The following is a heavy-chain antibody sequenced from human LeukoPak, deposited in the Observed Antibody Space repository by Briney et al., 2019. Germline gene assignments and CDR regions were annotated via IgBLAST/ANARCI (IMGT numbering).Heavy chain of an antibody. J-gene: IGHJ4*02. CDR1: GFTFSSYS. CDR3: ARGTRYGDYDY. D-gene: IGHD4-17*01. V-gene: IGHV3-21*01. Sequence: GGSLSLSCAASGFTFSSYSMNWVRQAPGKGLEWVSSISSSSSYIYYADSVKGRFTISRDNAKNSLYLQMNSLRAEDTAVYYCARGTRYGDYDYWGQGTLVTVSS. CDR2: ISSSSSYI.